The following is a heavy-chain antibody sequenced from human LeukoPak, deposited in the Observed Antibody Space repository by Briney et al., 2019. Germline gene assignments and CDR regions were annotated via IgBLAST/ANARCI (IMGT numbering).Heavy chain of an antibody. CDR1: GFSFSHYG. Sequence: GGSLRLSCAASGFSFSHYGMHWVRQAPGKGLEWVAFINYDGSNKYYADSVKGRFTISRDNSKNPLYLEINSLSADDTAVYYCATTDTTCYWGQGTLVTVSS. D-gene: IGHD1-14*01. J-gene: IGHJ4*02. V-gene: IGHV3-30*02. CDR3: ATTDTTCY. CDR2: INYDGSNK.